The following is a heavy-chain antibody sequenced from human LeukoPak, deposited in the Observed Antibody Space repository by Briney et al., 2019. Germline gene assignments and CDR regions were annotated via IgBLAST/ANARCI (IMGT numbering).Heavy chain of an antibody. CDR2: ISSSSSTI. CDR3: AREATVIDNWLGP. D-gene: IGHD4-17*01. J-gene: IGHJ5*02. CDR1: GFTFSSYD. Sequence: GGSLRLSCAASGFTFSSYDMTWVRQAPGKGLEWVSYISSSSSTIYYADSVKGRFTISRDNAKNSLYLQMNSLRDEDTAVYYCAREATVIDNWLGPWGQGTLVTVSS. V-gene: IGHV3-48*02.